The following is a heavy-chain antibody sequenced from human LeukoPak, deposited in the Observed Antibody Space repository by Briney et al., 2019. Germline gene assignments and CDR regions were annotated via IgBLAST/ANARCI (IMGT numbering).Heavy chain of an antibody. Sequence: GGSLRLSCAASGFTFSDYNMRWIRQAPGKGLEWVSSISSSSSYIYYADSVKGRFTISRDNTKNSLYLQMNSLRAEDTAVYYCARDPSNWAPWGQGTLVTVSS. D-gene: IGHD7-27*01. J-gene: IGHJ5*02. CDR1: GFTFSDYN. CDR3: ARDPSNWAP. CDR2: ISSSSSYI. V-gene: IGHV3-21*01.